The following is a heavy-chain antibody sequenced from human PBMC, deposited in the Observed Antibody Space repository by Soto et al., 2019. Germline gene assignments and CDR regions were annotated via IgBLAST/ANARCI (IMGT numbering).Heavy chain of an antibody. CDR3: ASTGYRYHIKYYYYSYGIDV. D-gene: IGHD5-18*01. Sequence: GDSLKGSCKASGYTFAGYYMHWVRKAPRQGLEWMGWINRNSGGTNYAQKFQGRVTMTRDTSISTAYMDLSRLRSDDTAVYYCASTGYRYHIKYYYYSYGIDVWGQGTTVTVSS. J-gene: IGHJ6*01. V-gene: IGHV1-2*02. CDR2: INRNSGGT. CDR1: GYTFAGYY.